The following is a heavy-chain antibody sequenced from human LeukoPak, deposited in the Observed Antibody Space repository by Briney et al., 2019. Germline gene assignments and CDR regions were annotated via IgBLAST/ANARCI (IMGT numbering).Heavy chain of an antibody. CDR2: INPNSGGT. V-gene: IGHV1-2*02. CDR3: AIRSGGTGYSSSWYSIDY. J-gene: IGHJ4*02. Sequence: GASVKVSCKASGYTFTGYYMHWVRQAPGQGLEWMGWINPNSGGTNYAQKFQGRVTMTRDTSISTAYMELSRLRSDDTAVYYCAIRSGGTGYSSSWYSIDYWGQGTLVTVSS. CDR1: GYTFTGYY. D-gene: IGHD6-13*01.